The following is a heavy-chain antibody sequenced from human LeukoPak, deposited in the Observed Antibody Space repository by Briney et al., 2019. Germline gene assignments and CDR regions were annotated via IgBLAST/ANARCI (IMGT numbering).Heavy chain of an antibody. CDR3: ATHVYSELRYFDWSTNE. CDR1: GFTFSSHR. CDR2: RKEDGSEI. V-gene: IGHV3-7*01. D-gene: IGHD3-9*01. Sequence: PGGTLRLSCVVSGFTFSSHRMSWVRKAPGKGLEWVANRKEDGSEIYYVDSVKGRFTISRDNAKKSLYLQMDSLRAEDTAVYYCATHVYSELRYFDWSTNEWGQGTLVTVSS. J-gene: IGHJ4*02.